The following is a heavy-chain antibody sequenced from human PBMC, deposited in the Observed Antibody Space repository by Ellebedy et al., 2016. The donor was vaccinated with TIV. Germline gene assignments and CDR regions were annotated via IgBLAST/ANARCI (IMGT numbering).Heavy chain of an antibody. CDR3: ARAPLSGVFYGMDV. D-gene: IGHD3-16*02. CDR2: INPTAGST. CDR1: DFAFSSYG. J-gene: IGHJ6*02. Sequence: GESLKISCVASDFAFSSYGMHWVRQAPGQGLEWMGIINPTAGSTSSAQKFQGRVTMTRDTSTSTVYMELSSLSSEDTALYYCARAPLSGVFYGMDVWGQGTTVTVSS. V-gene: IGHV1-46*01.